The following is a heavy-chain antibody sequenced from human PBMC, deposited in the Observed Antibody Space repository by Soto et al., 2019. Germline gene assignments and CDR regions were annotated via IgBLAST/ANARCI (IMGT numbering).Heavy chain of an antibody. CDR1: GGTFSSYA. Sequence: QVQLVQSGAEVKKPGSSVKVSCKASGGTFSSYAISWVRQAPGQGLVWMGGIIPIFGTADYAQKFQGSVTTTADDSTSTADMELSSLRSEDTAVYYCARESGSYGDYWGQGTLVTVSS. CDR2: IIPIFGTA. J-gene: IGHJ4*02. D-gene: IGHD1-26*01. V-gene: IGHV1-69*01. CDR3: ARESGSYGDY.